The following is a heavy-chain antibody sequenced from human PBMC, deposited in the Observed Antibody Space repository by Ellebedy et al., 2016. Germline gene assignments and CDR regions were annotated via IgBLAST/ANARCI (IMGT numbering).Heavy chain of an antibody. D-gene: IGHD1-26*01. Sequence: SETLSLTCTVSGDSISSSSYYWGWIRQPPGKGLEWIGSIYYSGSTYYNPSLKSRVTISVDTSKNQFSLKLSSVTAADTAVYYCARVASGSYVYWGQGTLVTVSS. J-gene: IGHJ4*02. V-gene: IGHV4-39*01. CDR2: IYYSGST. CDR3: ARVASGSYVY. CDR1: GDSISSSSYY.